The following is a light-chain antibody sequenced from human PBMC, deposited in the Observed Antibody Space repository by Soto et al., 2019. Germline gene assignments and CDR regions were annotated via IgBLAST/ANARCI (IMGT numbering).Light chain of an antibody. CDR1: SSNIGAGYD. J-gene: IGLJ1*01. CDR3: QYYDSSLSVSPYV. Sequence: QSVLTQPPSVSGAPGQRVTISCTGSSSNIGAGYDVHWYQQLPGTAPKLLIYGNSNRPSGVPDRFSGSKSGTSASLAITGLKAEDEADYYCQYYDSSLSVSPYVFGTGTKLNVL. CDR2: GNS. V-gene: IGLV1-40*01.